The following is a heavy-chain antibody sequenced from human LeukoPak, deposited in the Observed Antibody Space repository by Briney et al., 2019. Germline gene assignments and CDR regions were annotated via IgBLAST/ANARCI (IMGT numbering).Heavy chain of an antibody. CDR2: IYPGDSDT. CDR3: ARLQSLPLLEWSSFDY. Sequence: GESLKISCKGSGYSFTSYWIGWVRQMPGKGLEWMGIIYPGDSDTRYSPSFQGQVTISADKSISTAYLQWSSLKASDTAMYYCARLQSLPLLEWSSFDYWGQGTLVTVSS. V-gene: IGHV5-51*01. J-gene: IGHJ4*02. D-gene: IGHD3-3*01. CDR1: GYSFTSYW.